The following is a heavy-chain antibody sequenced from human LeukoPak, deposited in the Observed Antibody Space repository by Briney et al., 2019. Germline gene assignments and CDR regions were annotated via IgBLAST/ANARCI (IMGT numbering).Heavy chain of an antibody. CDR1: GFTFSSYG. D-gene: IGHD3-22*01. CDR2: ISYDGSNK. J-gene: IGHJ4*02. Sequence: PGGSLRLTCAASGFTFSSYGMHWVRQAPGKGLEWVAVISYDGSNKYYAGSVKGRFTISRDNSKNTLYLQMNSLRAEDTAVYYCAKDLDSSGPDFDYWGQGTLVTVSS. V-gene: IGHV3-30*18. CDR3: AKDLDSSGPDFDY.